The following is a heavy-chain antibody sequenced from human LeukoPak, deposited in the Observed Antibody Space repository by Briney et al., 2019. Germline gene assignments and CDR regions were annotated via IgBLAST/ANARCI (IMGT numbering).Heavy chain of an antibody. Sequence: ASVKVSCKASGYTFTRYYMHWVRQAPGQGLEWMGRINPNSGGTNYAQKFQGRVTMTRDTSISTAYMELSRLRSDDTAVYYCARDAHPLIVDIVATIGYWGQGTLVTVSS. D-gene: IGHD5-12*01. CDR2: INPNSGGT. CDR3: ARDAHPLIVDIVATIGY. V-gene: IGHV1-2*06. J-gene: IGHJ4*02. CDR1: GYTFTRYY.